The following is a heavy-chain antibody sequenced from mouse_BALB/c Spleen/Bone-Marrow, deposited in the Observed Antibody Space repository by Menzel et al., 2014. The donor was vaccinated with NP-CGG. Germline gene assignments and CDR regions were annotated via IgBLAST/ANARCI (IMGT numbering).Heavy chain of an antibody. CDR1: GYTFSNYW. J-gene: IGHJ4*01. Sequence: QVQLKDSGAELAKPGASVKMSCKASGYTFSNYWMHWVKQRPGQGLEWIGYINPSTGYTEYNQKFKDKATLTADKSSSTAYMQLSSLTSEDSAVYYCARSRGKYAMDYWGQGTSVTVSS. CDR2: INPSTGYT. V-gene: IGHV1-7*01. D-gene: IGHD2-1*01. CDR3: ARSRGKYAMDY.